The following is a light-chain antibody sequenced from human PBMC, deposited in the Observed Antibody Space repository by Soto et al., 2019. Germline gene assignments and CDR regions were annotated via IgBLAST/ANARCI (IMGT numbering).Light chain of an antibody. J-gene: IGLJ1*01. Sequence: QSALTQPASVSGSPGQSITISCAGTMRDVGAYNLVSWYQQHPGRAPQLIIYEVRNRPSGISFRFSGSKSGNTASLTISGLQAEDEGDYYCGSITRSSTSVFGTGTKVTVL. CDR2: EVR. CDR1: MRDVGAYNL. V-gene: IGLV2-14*01. CDR3: GSITRSSTSV.